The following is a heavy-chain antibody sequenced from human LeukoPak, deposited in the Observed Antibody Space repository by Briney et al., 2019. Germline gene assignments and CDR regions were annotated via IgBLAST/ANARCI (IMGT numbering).Heavy chain of an antibody. CDR2: IKSKTDGGTT. CDR3: TTDADYGRWYGSGSRFYFDY. D-gene: IGHD3-10*01. J-gene: IGHJ4*02. V-gene: IGHV3-15*01. Sequence: GGSLRLSCAASGFTFSSYWMSWVRQAPGKGLEWVGRIKSKTDGGTTDYAAPVKGRFTISRHDSTNTVYLQMNSLKLEDTAVYYRTTDADYGRWYGSGSRFYFDYWRQRTLVTVSS. CDR1: GFTFSSYW.